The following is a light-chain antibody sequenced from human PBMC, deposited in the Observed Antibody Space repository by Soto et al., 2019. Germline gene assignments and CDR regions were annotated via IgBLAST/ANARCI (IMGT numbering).Light chain of an antibody. Sequence: DIQMTQSPSTLSASVGDRVTITCRASQSITIWLAWYQQKPGKAPKLLIYDASILESGVPSRFSGSGSGTEFTLTISSLQPDDFATYYCQVYSDYTFGQGTRLEIK. V-gene: IGKV1-5*01. CDR1: QSITIW. J-gene: IGKJ5*01. CDR3: QVYSDYT. CDR2: DAS.